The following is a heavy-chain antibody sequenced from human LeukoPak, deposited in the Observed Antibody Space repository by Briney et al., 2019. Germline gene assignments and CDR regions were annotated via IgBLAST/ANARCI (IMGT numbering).Heavy chain of an antibody. CDR1: GYTFTSYA. V-gene: IGHV7-4-1*02. J-gene: IGHJ6*02. CDR2: INTNTGNP. CDR3: ARDRKITIFGPKTSGMDV. Sequence: ASVKVSCKAFGYTFTSYAMNWVRQAPGQGLEWMGWINTNTGNPTYAQGFTGRFVFSLDTSVSTAYLQISSLKAEDTAVYYCARDRKITIFGPKTSGMDVWGQGTTVTVSS. D-gene: IGHD3-3*01.